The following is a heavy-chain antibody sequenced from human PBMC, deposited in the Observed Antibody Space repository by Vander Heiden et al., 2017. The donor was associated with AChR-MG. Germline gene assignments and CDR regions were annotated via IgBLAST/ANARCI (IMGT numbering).Heavy chain of an antibody. Sequence: QVLLQESGPGLVKPSQTLSPSCIVAGGSLSSGDYYWSWIRQHPGKGLEWIGYLYYTGTTYYNTSLQSRVTISVDTSKTQFSLKLRSVTAADTAYYCARVKRFADYADLWGQGTLVTVSS. CDR1: GGSLSSGDYY. J-gene: IGHJ5*02. CDR2: LYYTGTT. V-gene: IGHV4-31*03. CDR3: ARVKRFADYADL. D-gene: IGHD4-17*01.